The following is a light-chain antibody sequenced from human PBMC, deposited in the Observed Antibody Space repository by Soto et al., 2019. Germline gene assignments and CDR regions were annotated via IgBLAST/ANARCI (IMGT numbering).Light chain of an antibody. CDR1: QSVGRSY. CDR2: GAS. J-gene: IGKJ1*01. Sequence: EIVLTQSPVTPSWSPGEGLTLSRMASQSVGRSYLAWYQHKPGQAPRLLISGASSRATGIPDRFSGSGSGTDFTLTISRLEPEDFAVYYCQQYGSSPTFGQGTKVDIK. V-gene: IGKV3-20*01. CDR3: QQYGSSPT.